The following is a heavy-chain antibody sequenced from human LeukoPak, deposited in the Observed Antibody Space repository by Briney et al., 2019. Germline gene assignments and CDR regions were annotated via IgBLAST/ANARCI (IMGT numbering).Heavy chain of an antibody. CDR2: IYYSGST. J-gene: IGHJ3*02. CDR3: ARLLSAAASFDI. D-gene: IGHD6-13*01. V-gene: IGHV4-59*12. Sequence: SETLSLTCTVSGGSISSYYWSWIRQPPGKGLEYIGYIYYSGSTNYNPSLKSRVTISVDTSKNQFSLKLSSVTAADTAVYYCARLLSAAASFDIWGQGTMVTVSS. CDR1: GGSISSYY.